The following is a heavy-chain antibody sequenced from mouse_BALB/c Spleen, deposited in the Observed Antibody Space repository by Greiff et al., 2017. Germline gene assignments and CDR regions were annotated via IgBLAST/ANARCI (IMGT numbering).Heavy chain of an antibody. Sequence: EVKVVESGGGLVKPGGSLKLSCAASGFTFSSYTMSWVRQTPEKRLEWVATISSGGGNTYYPDSVKGRFTISRDNAKNNLYLQMSSLRSEDTALYYCARDRRDAMDYWGQGTSVTVSS. CDR2: ISSGGGNT. J-gene: IGHJ4*01. CDR1: GFTFSSYT. V-gene: IGHV5-9*03. CDR3: ARDRRDAMDY.